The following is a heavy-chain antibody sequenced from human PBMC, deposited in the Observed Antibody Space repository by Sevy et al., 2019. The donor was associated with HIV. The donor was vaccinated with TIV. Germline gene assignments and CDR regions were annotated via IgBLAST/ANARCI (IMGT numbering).Heavy chain of an antibody. D-gene: IGHD6-19*01. CDR2: IRYSGTT. CDR3: AGQILTYSSGWSYYDY. V-gene: IGHV4-39*01. Sequence: SETLSLTCTVSGASISSSGYYWGWIRQPPGKGLEWIASIRYSGTTYYNASLKSRVTISADTSRNQFSLKLISVTAADTAIYYCAGQILTYSSGWSYYDYWGQGTVVTVSS. CDR1: GASISSSGYY. J-gene: IGHJ4*02.